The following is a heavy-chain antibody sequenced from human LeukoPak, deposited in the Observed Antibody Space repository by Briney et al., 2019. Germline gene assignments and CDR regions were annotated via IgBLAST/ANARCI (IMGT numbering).Heavy chain of an antibody. V-gene: IGHV3-30*01. CDR1: GFTFSNYA. J-gene: IGHJ4*02. CDR2: ISSGGTYE. CDR3: ARDSTYYYDSGSSGPHYFDD. Sequence: GKSLRLSCAASGFTFSNYAMHWVRQAPGKGLEWVSLISSGGTYEYYADSVKGRFTISRDNSKNTLYLQLNSLRAEDTAVYYCARDSTYYYDSGSSGPHYFDDWGQGTLVTVSS. D-gene: IGHD3-10*01.